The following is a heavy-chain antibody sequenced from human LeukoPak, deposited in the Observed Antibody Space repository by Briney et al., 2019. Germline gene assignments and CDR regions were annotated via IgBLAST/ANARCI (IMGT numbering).Heavy chain of an antibody. CDR2: IIPIFDTA. J-gene: IGHJ6*03. D-gene: IGHD6-13*01. CDR3: ARARTMRGSSSRYDYYYYYMDV. CDR1: GGTFSSYA. V-gene: IGHV1-69*05. Sequence: SVKVSCKASGGTFSSYAISWVRQAPGQGLEWMGGIIPIFDTANYAQKFQGRVTITTDESTSTAYMELSSLRSEDTAVYYCARARTMRGSSSRYDYYYYYMDVWGKGTTVTVSS.